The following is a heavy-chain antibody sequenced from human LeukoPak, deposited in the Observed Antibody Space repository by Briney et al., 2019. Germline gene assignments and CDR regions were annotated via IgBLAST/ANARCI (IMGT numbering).Heavy chain of an antibody. J-gene: IGHJ4*02. D-gene: IGHD2-2*01. CDR1: GFTFSSYS. V-gene: IGHV3-21*01. Sequence: GGSLRLSCAASGFTFSSYSMNWVRQAPGKGLEWVSSISSSSYIYYADSVKSRFTISRDNAKNSLYLQMNSLRAEDTAVYYCAREFAVGYCSSTSCLFDHWGQGTLVTVSS. CDR2: ISSSSYI. CDR3: AREFAVGYCSSTSCLFDH.